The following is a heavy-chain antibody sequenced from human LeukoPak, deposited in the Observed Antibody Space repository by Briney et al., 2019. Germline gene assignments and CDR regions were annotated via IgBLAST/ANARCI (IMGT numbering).Heavy chain of an antibody. CDR2: ISSSSSYI. CDR3: ARTPGYSYGYWFDY. D-gene: IGHD5-18*01. CDR1: GFTFSSYS. J-gene: IGHJ4*02. V-gene: IGHV3-21*01. Sequence: GGSLRLSCAASGFTFSSYSMNWVRQAPGKGLEWISSISSSSSYIYYADSVKGRFTISRDNAKNSLYLQMNSLRAEDTAVYYCARTPGYSYGYWFDYWGQGTLVTVSS.